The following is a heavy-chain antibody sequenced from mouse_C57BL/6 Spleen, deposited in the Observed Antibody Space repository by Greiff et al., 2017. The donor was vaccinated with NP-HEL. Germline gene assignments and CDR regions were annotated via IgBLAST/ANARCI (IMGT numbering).Heavy chain of an antibody. V-gene: IGHV6-6*01. CDR2: IRNKANNHAT. CDR3: TRRRYYDYGGNMDY. D-gene: IGHD2-4*01. CDR1: GFTFSDAW. Sequence: EVQLVESGGGLVQPGGSMKLSCAASGFTFSDAWMDWVRQSPEKGLEWVAEIRNKANNHATYYAESVKGRFTISRDDSKSSVYLQMNSLRAEDTGIYYCTRRRYYDYGGNMDYWGQGTTLTVSS. J-gene: IGHJ2*01.